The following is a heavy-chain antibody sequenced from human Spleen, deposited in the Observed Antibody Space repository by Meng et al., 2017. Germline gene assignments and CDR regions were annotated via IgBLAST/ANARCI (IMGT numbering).Heavy chain of an antibody. D-gene: IGHD4-23*01. J-gene: IGHJ4*02. CDR2: IGHDGTIK. CDR1: GFIFPAYV. CDR3: AREGESSGSGGFDF. Sequence: GGSLRLSCAASGFIFPAYVMHWVRQAPGTGLEWVANIGHDGTIKNVADSVEGRFTISRDNSKSTLFLQMDSLRVEDTAVYYCAREGESSGSGGFDFWGQGTVVTVSS. V-gene: IGHV3-33*01.